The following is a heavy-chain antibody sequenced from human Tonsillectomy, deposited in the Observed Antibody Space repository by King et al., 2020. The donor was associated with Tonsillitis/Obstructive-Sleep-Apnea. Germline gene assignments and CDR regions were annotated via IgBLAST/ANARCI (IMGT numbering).Heavy chain of an antibody. V-gene: IGHV4-59*01. CDR1: GGSISSYY. Sequence: QLQESGPGLVKPSETLSLTCTVSGGSISSYYWSWIRQPPGKGLEWIGYIYYSGSTNYNPSLKSRVTISVDTSKNQFSLKLSSVTAADTAEYYCARGYSSSWYYYYYMDVWGKGTTVTVSS. CDR2: IYYSGST. D-gene: IGHD6-13*01. J-gene: IGHJ6*03. CDR3: ARGYSSSWYYYYYMDV.